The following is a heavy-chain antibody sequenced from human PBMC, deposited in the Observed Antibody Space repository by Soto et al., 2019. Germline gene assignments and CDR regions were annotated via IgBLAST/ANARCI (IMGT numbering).Heavy chain of an antibody. CDR2: IYYSGST. D-gene: IGHD1-1*01. V-gene: IGHV4-39*01. J-gene: IGHJ4*02. CDR3: ARHGWNVNYFDY. Sequence: SETLSLTCTVSGGSISSSSYYWGWIRQPPGKGLEWIGSIYYSGSTYYNPSLKSRVTISVDTSKNQFSLKLSSVTAADTAVYYCARHGWNVNYFDYWGQGTLVTVSS. CDR1: GGSISSSSYY.